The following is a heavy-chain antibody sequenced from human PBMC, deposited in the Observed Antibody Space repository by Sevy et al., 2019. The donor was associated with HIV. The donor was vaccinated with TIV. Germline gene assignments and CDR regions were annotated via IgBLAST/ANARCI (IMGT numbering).Heavy chain of an antibody. V-gene: IGHV3-23*01. CDR1: GFAFYDYS. D-gene: IGHD2-8*01. CDR3: AGEGCTRPHDY. J-gene: IGHJ4*02. Sequence: GGSLRLSCAASGFAFYDYSMSWIRQAPGKGLEWVATLSFGCGKINYADSVKGRFTISGDNSKKSFYLQMDNLRVVDTALYYCAGEGCTRPHDYWGQGTRVTVSS. CDR2: LSFGCGKI.